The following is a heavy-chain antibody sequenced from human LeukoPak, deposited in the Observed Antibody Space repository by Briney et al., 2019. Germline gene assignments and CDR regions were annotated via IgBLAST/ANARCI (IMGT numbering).Heavy chain of an antibody. CDR2: IKQDGSEK. V-gene: IGHV3-7*01. CDR3: AAQSGYYDFWSGYSPRPFDY. Sequence: GGSLRLSCAASGFTFSSYWMSWVRQAPGKGLEWVANIKQDGSEKYYVDSVEGRFTISRDNAKNSLYLQMNSLRAEDTAVYYCAAQSGYYDFWSGYSPRPFDYWGQGTLVTVSS. D-gene: IGHD3-3*01. J-gene: IGHJ4*02. CDR1: GFTFSSYW.